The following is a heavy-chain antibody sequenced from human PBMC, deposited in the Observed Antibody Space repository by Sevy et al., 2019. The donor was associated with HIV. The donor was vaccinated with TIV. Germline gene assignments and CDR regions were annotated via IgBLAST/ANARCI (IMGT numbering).Heavy chain of an antibody. CDR2: FDPEDDET. Sequence: SVKVSCKVSGYTLTELSMHWVRQVPGKGLEWMGSFDPEDDETIYAQRFQGRVTMTEDTSTDTAYMELSSLRSEDTAVYYCATTKDYYENSGDPFDYWGQGTLVTVSS. D-gene: IGHD3-22*01. J-gene: IGHJ4*02. V-gene: IGHV1-24*01. CDR1: GYTLTELS. CDR3: ATTKDYYENSGDPFDY.